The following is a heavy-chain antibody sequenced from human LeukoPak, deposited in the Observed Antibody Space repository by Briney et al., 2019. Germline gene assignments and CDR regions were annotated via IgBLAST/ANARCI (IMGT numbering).Heavy chain of an antibody. CDR3: ARSSYSSSSSV. D-gene: IGHD6-6*01. J-gene: IGHJ3*01. CDR2: IWHDGSKT. V-gene: IGHV3-33*01. Sequence: PGGSLRLSCVASGYTFSGYGMHWVRQAPGKGLEWVTLIWHDGSKTSYADSVKGRFTISRDNAKNSLYLQINSLRAEDTAVYYCARSSYSSSSSVWGQGTMVTVSS. CDR1: GYTFSGYG.